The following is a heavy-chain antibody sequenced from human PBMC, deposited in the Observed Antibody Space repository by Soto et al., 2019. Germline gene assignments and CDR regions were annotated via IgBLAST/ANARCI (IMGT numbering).Heavy chain of an antibody. CDR3: ARPHEIQMAVFRPYYYYAFDV. J-gene: IGHJ6*02. V-gene: IGHV1-8*01. Sequence: QVQLVQSGAEVKKPGASVKVSCKASGYTFTNFDINWVRQTTGQGLEWMGWMNPNSGNKGYAQKFQGRVTMTMDNAINTAYMELSSLTSEDTALYYCARPHEIQMAVFRPYYYYAFDVWGQGTTVTVSS. CDR2: MNPNSGNK. D-gene: IGHD6-19*01. CDR1: GYTFTNFD.